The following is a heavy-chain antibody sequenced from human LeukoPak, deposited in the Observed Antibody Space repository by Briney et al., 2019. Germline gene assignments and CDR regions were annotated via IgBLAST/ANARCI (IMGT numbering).Heavy chain of an antibody. CDR3: ARQETATYYDFWSGYLGYFDY. D-gene: IGHD3-3*01. Sequence: SETLSLTCTVSGGSISSSSYYWGWLRQPPGTGLEWIGSIYYSGSTYYNPSLKSRVTISVDTSKNQFSLKLSSVTAADTAVYYCARQETATYYDFWSGYLGYFDYWGQGTLVTVSS. J-gene: IGHJ4*02. CDR2: IYYSGST. V-gene: IGHV4-39*01. CDR1: GGSISSSSYY.